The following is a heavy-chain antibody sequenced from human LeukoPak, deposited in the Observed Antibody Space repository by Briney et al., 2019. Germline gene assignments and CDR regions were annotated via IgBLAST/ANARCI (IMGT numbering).Heavy chain of an antibody. Sequence: PGGSLRLSCEASGFTFDDYGMSWVRQAPGKGLEWVSGINWNGGSTGYADSVKGRFTISRDNAKNSLYLQMNSLRAEDTALYYCAVTIAVAGTRWFDPWGQGTLVTVSS. CDR1: GFTFDDYG. CDR2: INWNGGST. J-gene: IGHJ5*02. D-gene: IGHD6-19*01. CDR3: AVTIAVAGTRWFDP. V-gene: IGHV3-20*04.